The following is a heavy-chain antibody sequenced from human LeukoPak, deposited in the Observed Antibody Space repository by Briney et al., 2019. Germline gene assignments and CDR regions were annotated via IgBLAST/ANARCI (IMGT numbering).Heavy chain of an antibody. CDR1: GFTFSDYY. CDR2: ISSSGSTI. D-gene: IGHD2-2*01. V-gene: IGHV3-11*01. Sequence: GGSLRLSCAASGFTFSDYYMSWIRQAPGKGLEWVSYISSSGSTIYYADSVKGRFTISRDNAKNSLYLQMNGLRAEDTAVYYCARDLGIVVVPAAYYYYYGMDVWGQGTTVTVSS. CDR3: ARDLGIVVVPAAYYYYYGMDV. J-gene: IGHJ6*02.